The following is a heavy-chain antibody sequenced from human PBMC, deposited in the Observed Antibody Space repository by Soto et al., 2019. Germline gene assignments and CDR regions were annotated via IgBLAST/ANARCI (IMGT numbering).Heavy chain of an antibody. D-gene: IGHD1-26*01. J-gene: IGHJ4*02. Sequence: QVQLVQSGAEVKKPGASVKVSCKASGYTFTSYAMHWVRQAPGQRLEWLGWINAGNGNTKYSQKFQGRVTIARDTSASTADMELSSLRSEDTAVYYCAGGDRGSYYIFDYWGQGTLVTVSS. CDR1: GYTFTSYA. CDR3: AGGDRGSYYIFDY. V-gene: IGHV1-3*01. CDR2: INAGNGNT.